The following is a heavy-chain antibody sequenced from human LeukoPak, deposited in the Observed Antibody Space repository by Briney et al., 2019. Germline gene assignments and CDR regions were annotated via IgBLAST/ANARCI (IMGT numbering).Heavy chain of an antibody. J-gene: IGHJ3*02. V-gene: IGHV3-73*01. D-gene: IGHD6-19*01. CDR1: GLTFSGCD. CDR2: IRSKTNKYAT. Sequence: GGPLRLSCTACGLTFSGCDIHWAREASGKGLVWVGRIRSKTNKYATAYAVSVKGRFTISRDDSKNTAYLQMNSLKTEDTAIYYCTRVYSSAYGSFDIWGQGTMVTVSS. CDR3: TRVYSSAYGSFDI.